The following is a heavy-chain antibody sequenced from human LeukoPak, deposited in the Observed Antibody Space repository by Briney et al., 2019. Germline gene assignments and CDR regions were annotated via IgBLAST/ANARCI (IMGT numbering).Heavy chain of an antibody. Sequence: PGGSLRLSCAASGFTFSSYAMHWVRQAPGKGLEWVAVISYDGSNKYYADSVKGRFTISRDNSKNTLYLQMNSLRAEDTAVYYCARDITPSPSMVRGVIITVGFDYWGQGTLVTVPS. J-gene: IGHJ4*02. CDR2: ISYDGSNK. V-gene: IGHV3-30-3*01. CDR1: GFTFSSYA. D-gene: IGHD3-10*01. CDR3: ARDITPSPSMVRGVIITVGFDY.